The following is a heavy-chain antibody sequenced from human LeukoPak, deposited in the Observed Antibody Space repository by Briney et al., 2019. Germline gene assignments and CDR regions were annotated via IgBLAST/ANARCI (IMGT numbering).Heavy chain of an antibody. J-gene: IGHJ4*02. D-gene: IGHD2-21*01. CDR3: ARCRRIAVVNGFDY. CDR2: INHSGST. Sequence: SETLSLTCAVYGGSFSGYYWSWIRQPPGKGLEWIGEINHSGSTNYNPSLKSRVTISVDTSRNQFSLKLSSVTAADTAVYYCARCRRIAVVNGFDYWGQGTLVTVSS. CDR1: GGSFSGYY. V-gene: IGHV4-34*01.